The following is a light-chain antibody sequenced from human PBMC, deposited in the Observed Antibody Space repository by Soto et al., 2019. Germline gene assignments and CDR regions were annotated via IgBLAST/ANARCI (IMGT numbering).Light chain of an antibody. Sequence: EIVMTQSPATLSVSPGERATLSCRASQSVGSNLAWYQQKPGQAPRLLIYGASTRATGIPARFSGSGSGTEFTITISSLQSEDFAIYFWQQYNNWPPDRTFGQGTKVEIK. CDR1: QSVGSN. V-gene: IGKV3-15*01. CDR2: GAS. CDR3: QQYNNWPPDRT. J-gene: IGKJ1*01.